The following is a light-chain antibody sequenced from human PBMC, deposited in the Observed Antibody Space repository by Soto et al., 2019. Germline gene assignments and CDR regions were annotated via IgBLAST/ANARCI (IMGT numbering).Light chain of an antibody. CDR3: SSYTSRNTVV. CDR2: DVT. Sequence: QSALTQPASVSGSPGQSITMSCTGDSSDIDGYDYVSWYQHHPGEAPKLLIYDVTNRPSGVSHRFSASKSGNTASLTISGLQAEDEADYYCSSYTSRNTVVFGGGTKLTVL. V-gene: IGLV2-14*01. CDR1: SSDIDGYDY. J-gene: IGLJ3*02.